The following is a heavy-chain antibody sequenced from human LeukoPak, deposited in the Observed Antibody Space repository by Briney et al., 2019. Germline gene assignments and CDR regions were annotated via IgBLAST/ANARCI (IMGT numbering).Heavy chain of an antibody. D-gene: IGHD3-16*01. V-gene: IGHV3-48*04. CDR3: ARAMSTFGGVRNYFDS. J-gene: IGHJ4*02. CDR1: GFTFSGHN. CDR2: VSISSGTI. Sequence: GGSLRLSCAASGFTFSGHNMNWVRQAPGKGLEWISFVSISSGTIYYADSVNGRFRISRDNAKSSLDLEMNSLRAEDTAVYYCARAMSTFGGVRNYFDSWGQGTLVTVSS.